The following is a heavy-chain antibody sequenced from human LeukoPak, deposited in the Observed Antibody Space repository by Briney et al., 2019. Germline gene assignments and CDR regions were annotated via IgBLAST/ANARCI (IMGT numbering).Heavy chain of an antibody. CDR2: IYYSGST. Sequence: SQTLSLTCTVSGGSISSGGYYWSWIRQHPGKGLEWIGYIYYSGSTYYNPSLKSRVTISVDTSKNQFSLKLSSVTAADTAVYYCARDDRGSFDYWGQGTLVTVSS. V-gene: IGHV4-31*03. D-gene: IGHD1-14*01. CDR1: GGSISSGGYY. CDR3: ARDDRGSFDY. J-gene: IGHJ4*02.